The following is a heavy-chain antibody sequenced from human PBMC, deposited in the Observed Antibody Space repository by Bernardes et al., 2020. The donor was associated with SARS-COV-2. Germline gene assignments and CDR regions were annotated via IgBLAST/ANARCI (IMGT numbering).Heavy chain of an antibody. J-gene: IGHJ4*02. D-gene: IGHD3-3*02. Sequence: GGSLRLSRAASGFTFSSYSMNWVRQAPGKGLEWVSYISSSSSTIYYADSVKGRFTISRDNAKNSLYLQMNSLRAEDTAVYYCARAISTGISDYWGQGTLVTVSS. CDR2: ISSSSSTI. CDR3: ARAISTGISDY. V-gene: IGHV3-48*01. CDR1: GFTFSSYS.